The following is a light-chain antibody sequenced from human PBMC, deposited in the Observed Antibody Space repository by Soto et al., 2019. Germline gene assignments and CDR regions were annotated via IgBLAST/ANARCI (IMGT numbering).Light chain of an antibody. V-gene: IGKV3-15*01. Sequence: EVVLTQSPATLSVSPGERATLSCRASQTVGTNLAWYQQRPGEAPRLLIYGASTRATGIPARFSGSGSGSEFTLTISSLQSDDFAVYYCQQYNKWPLFTFGPGTRVDNK. CDR3: QQYNKWPLFT. CDR1: QTVGTN. CDR2: GAS. J-gene: IGKJ3*01.